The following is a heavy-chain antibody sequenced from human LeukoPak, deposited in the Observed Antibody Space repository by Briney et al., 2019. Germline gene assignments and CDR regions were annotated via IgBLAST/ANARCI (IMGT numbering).Heavy chain of an antibody. CDR2: IYSSGST. J-gene: IGHJ4*02. D-gene: IGHD2-2*01. CDR1: GGSISSGGYC. Sequence: RPSETLSLTCTVSGGSISSGGYCWSWIRQPAGKGLEWIGRIYSSGSTDYNPSLKSRVTISVDTSKNQFSLKLSSVTAADTAVYYCARGYCSSTSCYVVNYWGQGTLVTVSS. V-gene: IGHV4-61*02. CDR3: ARGYCSSTSCYVVNY.